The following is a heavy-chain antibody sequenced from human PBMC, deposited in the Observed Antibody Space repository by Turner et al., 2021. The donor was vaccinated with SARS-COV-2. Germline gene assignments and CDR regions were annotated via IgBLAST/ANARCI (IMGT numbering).Heavy chain of an antibody. CDR3: AREDALDSFDY. CDR1: GLTFSSYS. D-gene: IGHD2-2*03. CDR2: ISRSSGNI. J-gene: IGHJ4*02. Sequence: EVQLVESGGGLVQPGGSLRLSCAASGLTFSSYSMNWVRQAPGKGLEWVSYISRSSGNIYYADSVKGRFTISRDNAKNSLYLQMNSLRAEDTAVYYCAREDALDSFDYWGQGTLVTVSS. V-gene: IGHV3-48*01.